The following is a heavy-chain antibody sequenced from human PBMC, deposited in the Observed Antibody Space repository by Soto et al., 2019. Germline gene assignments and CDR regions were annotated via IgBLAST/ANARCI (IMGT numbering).Heavy chain of an antibody. J-gene: IGHJ4*02. CDR3: VRGPSDHKLRLVEWPYGDY. CDR2: IYSGHTT. V-gene: IGHV3-53*01. D-gene: IGHD3-3*01. Sequence: GGSLRLSCVASGFIVSSNQMSWVRQAPGKGLEWVSVIYSGHTTYYADSVEGRFTISRDDSKNTMYLQMNSLRVEDTAVYYCVRGPSDHKLRLVEWPYGDYWGQGALVTVSS. CDR1: GFIVSSNQ.